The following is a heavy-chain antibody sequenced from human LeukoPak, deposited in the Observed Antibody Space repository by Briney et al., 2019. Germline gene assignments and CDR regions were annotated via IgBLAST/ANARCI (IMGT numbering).Heavy chain of an antibody. Sequence: GSLRLSWSASGFTFSSYSMSWVRQAPGKGLEWVSGISGSGGSTYYADSVKGRLTISRDNSKNTLYLQMNSLRAEDTAVYYCAKSRAIVVVITGTPFDYWGQGTLVTVSS. CDR3: AKSRAIVVVITGTPFDY. CDR2: ISGSGGST. V-gene: IGHV3-23*01. D-gene: IGHD3-22*01. J-gene: IGHJ4*02. CDR1: GFTFSSYS.